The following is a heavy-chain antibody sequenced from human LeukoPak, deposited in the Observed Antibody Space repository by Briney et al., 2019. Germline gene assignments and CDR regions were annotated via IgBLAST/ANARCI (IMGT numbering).Heavy chain of an antibody. Sequence: SVKVSCKASGGTYSSYAISWVRQAPGQGLGWMGGIIPIFGTANYAQKFQGRVTITTDDSTSTAYMELSSPRSEDTAVYYCAREQATVTTFWFDPWGQGTLVTVSS. J-gene: IGHJ5*02. V-gene: IGHV1-69*05. CDR1: GGTYSSYA. D-gene: IGHD4-11*01. CDR2: IIPIFGTA. CDR3: AREQATVTTFWFDP.